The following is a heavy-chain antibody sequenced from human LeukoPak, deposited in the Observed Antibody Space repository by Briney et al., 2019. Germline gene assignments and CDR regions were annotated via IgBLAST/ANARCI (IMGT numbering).Heavy chain of an antibody. CDR1: GGSISSGSYY. Sequence: SETLSLTCTVSGGSISSGSYYWSWIRQPAGKGLEWIGRIYTSGSTNYNPSLKSRVTISVDKSNNQFSLKLSSVTAADTAVYYCARYTGYCSSTSCYRPVDIWGQGTMVTVSS. D-gene: IGHD2-2*02. V-gene: IGHV4-61*02. CDR2: IYTSGST. CDR3: ARYTGYCSSTSCYRPVDI. J-gene: IGHJ3*02.